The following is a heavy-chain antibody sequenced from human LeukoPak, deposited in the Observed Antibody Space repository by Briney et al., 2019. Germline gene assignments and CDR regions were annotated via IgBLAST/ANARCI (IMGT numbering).Heavy chain of an antibody. V-gene: IGHV1-2*02. CDR3: AREMRSVYYYYYMDV. Sequence: EASVKVSCKASGYTFTGYYMHWVRQAPGQGLEWMGWINPNSGGTNYAQKFQVRGTMTRDTSISTAYMELSRLRSDDTAVYYCAREMRSVYYYYYMDVWGKGTTVTVSS. D-gene: IGHD5-24*01. CDR1: GYTFTGYY. CDR2: INPNSGGT. J-gene: IGHJ6*03.